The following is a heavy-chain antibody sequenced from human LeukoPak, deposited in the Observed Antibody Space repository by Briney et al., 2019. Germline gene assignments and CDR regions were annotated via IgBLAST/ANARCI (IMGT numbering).Heavy chain of an antibody. CDR3: AREDYYGSGSYYNFYFDY. CDR2: ISSSSSYI. J-gene: IGHJ4*02. V-gene: IGHV3-21*01. Sequence: GGSLRLSCAASGFTLSSYSMSWVRQAPGKGLEWVSSISSSSSYIYYADSVKGRFTISRDNAKNSLYLQMNSLRAEDTAVYYCAREDYYGSGSYYNFYFDYWGQGTLVTVSS. D-gene: IGHD3-10*01. CDR1: GFTLSSYS.